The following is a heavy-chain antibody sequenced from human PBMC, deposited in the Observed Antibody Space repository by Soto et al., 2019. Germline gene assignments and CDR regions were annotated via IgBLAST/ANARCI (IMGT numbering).Heavy chain of an antibody. D-gene: IGHD6-6*01. Sequence: PSGTLSLTSTVSEGRIRNYYWSWIRQPPGKGLEWIGHIYYTGSTKYNPSLKSRVIMSVDTSKNQFSLNLSSVTAADTAVYYCARHDVLDYWGQGTLVTVSS. CDR2: IYYTGST. J-gene: IGHJ4*02. CDR1: EGRIRNYY. CDR3: ARHDVLDY. V-gene: IGHV4-59*01.